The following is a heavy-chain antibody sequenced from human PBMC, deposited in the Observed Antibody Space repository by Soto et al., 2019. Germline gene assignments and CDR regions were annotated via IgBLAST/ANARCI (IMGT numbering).Heavy chain of an antibody. D-gene: IGHD3-10*01. CDR2: INPSGGST. J-gene: IGHJ6*02. CDR3: AREGLDRGLYYGMDV. V-gene: IGHV1-46*01. Sequence: QVQLVQSGAEVKKPGASVKVSCKASGYTFTSYYMHWVRQAPGQGLEWMGIINPSGGSTSYAQKFQGRVTMTRDTSTSTVYMELSSLRSEDTAVYYCAREGLDRGLYYGMDVWGQGTTVTVSS. CDR1: GYTFTSYY.